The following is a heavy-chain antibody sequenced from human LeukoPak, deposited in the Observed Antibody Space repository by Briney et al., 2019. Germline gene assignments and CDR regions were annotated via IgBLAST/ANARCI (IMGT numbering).Heavy chain of an antibody. CDR2: ISSSSSYI. CDR1: GFTFSSYS. D-gene: IGHD5-18*01. J-gene: IGHJ5*02. Sequence: GGSLRLSCAASGFTFSSYSMNCVRQAPGKGVEWVSSISSSSSYIYYADSVKGRFTISRDNAKNSLYLQMNSLRAEDTAVYYCARDRSITWIRQSNWFDPWGQGTLVTVSS. CDR3: ARDRSITWIRQSNWFDP. V-gene: IGHV3-21*01.